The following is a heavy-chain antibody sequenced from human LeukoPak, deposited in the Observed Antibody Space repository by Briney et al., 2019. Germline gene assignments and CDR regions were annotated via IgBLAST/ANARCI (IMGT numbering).Heavy chain of an antibody. D-gene: IGHD1-14*01. J-gene: IGHJ6*02. CDR2: IYYSGST. CDR1: GGSISSYY. Sequence: PSETLSLTCTVSGGSISSYYWSWIRQPPGKGLEWIGYIYYSGSTNYNPSLKSRVTISVDTSKNQFSLKLSSVTAADTAVYYCARHGRKVRGGYYYYGMDVWGQGTTVTVSS. V-gene: IGHV4-59*08. CDR3: ARHGRKVRGGYYYYGMDV.